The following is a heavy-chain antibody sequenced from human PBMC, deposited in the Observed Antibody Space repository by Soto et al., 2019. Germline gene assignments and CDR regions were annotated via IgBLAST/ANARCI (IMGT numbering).Heavy chain of an antibody. CDR3: TTDSYSSIIVVRFDY. CDR2: IKSKTDGGTP. D-gene: IGHD3-22*01. CDR1: GFTFSNAW. Sequence: GGSLRLSCAASGFTFSNAWINWVRQAPWKGLEWVGRIKSKTDGGTPDYAAPVKGRFAISRDDSKNMVYLQMNSLKTEGTGIYYCTTDSYSSIIVVRFDYWGHGTLVTVSS. V-gene: IGHV3-15*07. J-gene: IGHJ4*01.